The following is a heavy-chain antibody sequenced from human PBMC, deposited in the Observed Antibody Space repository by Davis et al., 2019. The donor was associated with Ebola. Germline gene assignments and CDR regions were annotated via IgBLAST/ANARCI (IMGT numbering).Heavy chain of an antibody. CDR1: GYTFTNYE. J-gene: IGHJ4*02. V-gene: IGHV1-8*01. D-gene: IGHD1-7*01. CDR2: MNPVSGNT. Sequence: AASVKVSCKTSGYTFTNYEIDWVRRATGQGLEWMGWMNPVSGNTGYAQKFQGRVTMTRNTSITTAFMELSSLRSEDTAVYYCARGSGLRNYFRFQDYWGQGTLVSVSS. CDR3: ARGSGLRNYFRFQDY.